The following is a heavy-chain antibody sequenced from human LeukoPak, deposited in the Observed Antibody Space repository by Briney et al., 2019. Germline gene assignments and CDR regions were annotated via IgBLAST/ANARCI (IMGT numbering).Heavy chain of an antibody. CDR1: GGTFSSYA. D-gene: IGHD3-22*01. Sequence: SVKVSCKASGGTFSSYAISWVRQAPGQGLEWMGRIIPIFGTANYAQKFQGRVTITTDESTSTAHMELSSLRSEDTAVYYCARGHYYDSSGYYYWGQGTLVTVSS. J-gene: IGHJ4*02. V-gene: IGHV1-69*05. CDR2: IIPIFGTA. CDR3: ARGHYYDSSGYYY.